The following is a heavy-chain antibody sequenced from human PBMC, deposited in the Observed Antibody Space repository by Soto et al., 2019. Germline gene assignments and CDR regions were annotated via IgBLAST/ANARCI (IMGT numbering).Heavy chain of an antibody. J-gene: IGHJ6*02. CDR3: ARPGLSLGNYDFWSGYASNYYYYGMDV. CDR2: IYYSGST. D-gene: IGHD3-3*01. Sequence: PSETLSLTCTVSGGSISSSSYYWGWIRQPPGKGLEWIGSIYYSGSTYYNPSLKSRVTISVDTSKNQFSLKLSSVTAADTAVYYCARPGLSLGNYDFWSGYASNYYYYGMDVWGQGTTVTVSS. V-gene: IGHV4-39*01. CDR1: GGSISSSSYY.